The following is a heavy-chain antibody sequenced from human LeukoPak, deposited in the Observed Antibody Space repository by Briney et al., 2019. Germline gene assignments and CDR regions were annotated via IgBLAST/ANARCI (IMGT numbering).Heavy chain of an antibody. Sequence: PGGSLRLSCAASGFTFSSYEMNWVRQAPGKGLEWVSYISSSGSTIYYADSVKGRFTISRDNAKNSLYLQMNSLRAEDTAVYYCARAQLTPMVADYWGQGTLVTVSS. V-gene: IGHV3-48*03. CDR3: ARAQLTPMVADY. CDR2: ISSSGSTI. D-gene: IGHD5-18*01. CDR1: GFTFSSYE. J-gene: IGHJ4*02.